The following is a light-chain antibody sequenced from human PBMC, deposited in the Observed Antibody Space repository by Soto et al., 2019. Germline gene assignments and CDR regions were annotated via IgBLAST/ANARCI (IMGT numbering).Light chain of an antibody. V-gene: IGKV3-11*01. CDR2: DAS. Sequence: EIVLTQSPATLSLSPGERATLSCRASQSVSSYLAWYQQKPGQAPRLLIYDASNRDTGIPARFSGSGSGTDFNLTMSSLAPEDFAVYYFQKRSKWPLPFGGGTKVETK. CDR1: QSVSSY. CDR3: QKRSKWPLP. J-gene: IGKJ4*01.